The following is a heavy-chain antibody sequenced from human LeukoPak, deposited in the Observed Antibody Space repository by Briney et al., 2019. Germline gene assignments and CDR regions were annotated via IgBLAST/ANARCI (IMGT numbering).Heavy chain of an antibody. D-gene: IGHD5-18*01. V-gene: IGHV3-7*01. CDR1: GFTLSSYW. J-gene: IGHJ4*02. CDR2: IKKDGSEK. Sequence: GGSLRLSCAASGFTLSSYWMSWVRQAPGKGLEWVANIKKDGSEKYYVDSVKGRFTISRDNAKKSLYLQMNSLRAEDTAVYYCARHLSGVTGYTYGRGIDYWGQGTLVTVSS. CDR3: ARHLSGVTGYTYGRGIDY.